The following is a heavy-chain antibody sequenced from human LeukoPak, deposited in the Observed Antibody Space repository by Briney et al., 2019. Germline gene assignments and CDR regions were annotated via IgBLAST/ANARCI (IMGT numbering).Heavy chain of an antibody. J-gene: IGHJ4*02. V-gene: IGHV4-61*01. D-gene: IGHD1-26*01. CDR2: IHYSGST. Sequence: SETLSLTCAVSGGSVNSDSYHWSWIRQPPGKGLEWIGYIHYSGSTIQKPSLKSRVTISVDTSRNQFSLKLTSVTAADTAVYYCARDAGDYFDYWGQGTLVTVSS. CDR1: GGSVNSDSYH. CDR3: ARDAGDYFDY.